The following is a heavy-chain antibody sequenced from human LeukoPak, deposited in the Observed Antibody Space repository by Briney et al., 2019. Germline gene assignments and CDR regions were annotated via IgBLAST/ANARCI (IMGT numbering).Heavy chain of an antibody. CDR1: GGSFSGYY. CDR2: INHSGST. CDR3: AGSIAVAVLFDY. Sequence: SETLSLTCAVYGGSFSGYYWSWIRQPPGKGLEWIGEINHSGSTNYNPSLKSRVTILVDTSKNQFSLKLSSVTAADTAVYYCAGSIAVAVLFDYWGQGTLDTVSS. J-gene: IGHJ4*02. D-gene: IGHD6-19*01. V-gene: IGHV4-34*01.